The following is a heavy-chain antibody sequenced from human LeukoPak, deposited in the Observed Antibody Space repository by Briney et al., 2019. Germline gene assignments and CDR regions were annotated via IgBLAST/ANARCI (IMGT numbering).Heavy chain of an antibody. CDR1: GFTFGDYS. CDR3: ARASDLYDGSGPHYLDL. CDR2: ISTGGHYI. Sequence: GGSLRLSCAAFGFTFGDYSLTWVRQAPGKGLEWVSSISTGGHYIYYADSLRGRFTTFRDNAKNSLLLQMAGLRAEDTALYYCARASDLYDGSGPHYLDLWGQGTRVIVSS. V-gene: IGHV3-21*01. J-gene: IGHJ5*02. D-gene: IGHD3-22*01.